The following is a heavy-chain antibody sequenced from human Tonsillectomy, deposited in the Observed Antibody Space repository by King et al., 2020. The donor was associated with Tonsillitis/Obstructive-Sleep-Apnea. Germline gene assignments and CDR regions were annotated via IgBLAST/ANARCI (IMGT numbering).Heavy chain of an antibody. V-gene: IGHV4-31*01. CDR3: ARASSSPRVGHYMDV. D-gene: IGHD6-6*01. CDR1: GGSISSGGYY. Sequence: VQLQESGPGLVKPSQTLSLTCTVSGGSISSGGYYWSWIRQHPGKGLEWIGYIYYSGSTYYNPSLKSLVTISVDTSKNQFSLELSSVTAADTAGYYCARASSSPRVGHYMDVWGKGTTVTVSS. J-gene: IGHJ6*03. CDR2: IYYSGST.